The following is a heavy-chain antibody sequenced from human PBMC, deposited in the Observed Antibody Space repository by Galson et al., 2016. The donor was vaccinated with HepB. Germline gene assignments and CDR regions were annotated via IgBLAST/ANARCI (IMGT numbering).Heavy chain of an antibody. CDR2: IYYSGST. Sequence: TLSLTCTVSGGSVSSADHYWNWIRQRPGKGLEWIGYIYYSGSTYYNPSLQSRLSMSVDTSQSQFSLKLSSVTAADTGIYYCTRFDRFYDISTGFNYYHMGVRGKGTTVTVSS. D-gene: IGHD3-9*01. V-gene: IGHV4-31*03. CDR1: GGSVSSADHY. J-gene: IGHJ6*04. CDR3: TRFDRFYDISTGFNYYHMGV.